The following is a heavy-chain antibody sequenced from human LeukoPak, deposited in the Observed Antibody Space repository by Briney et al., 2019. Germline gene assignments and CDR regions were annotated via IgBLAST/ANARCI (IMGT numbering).Heavy chain of an antibody. CDR1: GGSFSGYY. D-gene: IGHD3-9*01. Sequence: SETLSLTCAVYGGSFSGYYWSWIRQPPGKGLEWIGEINHSGSTNYNPSLKSRVTISVDTSKNQFSLKLSSVTAADTAVYYCARGDYDILTGYYGAFDIWGQGTMVTVSS. V-gene: IGHV4-34*01. CDR3: ARGDYDILTGYYGAFDI. CDR2: INHSGST. J-gene: IGHJ3*02.